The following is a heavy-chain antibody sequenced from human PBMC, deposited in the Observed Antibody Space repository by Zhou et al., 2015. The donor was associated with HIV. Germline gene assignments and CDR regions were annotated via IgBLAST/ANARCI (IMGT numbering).Heavy chain of an antibody. D-gene: IGHD2-2*02. Sequence: QVQLVQSGAEVKKPGSSVKVSCKASGGTFSSYTISWVRQAPGQGLEWMGRIIPILGIANYAQKFQGRVTITADKSTSTAYMELSSLRSEDTAVYYCARAIVVVPAAIPYNWFDPWGQGTLVTVSS. CDR3: ARAIVVVPAAIPYNWFDP. J-gene: IGHJ5*02. CDR2: IIPILGIA. V-gene: IGHV1-69*02. CDR1: GGTFSSYT.